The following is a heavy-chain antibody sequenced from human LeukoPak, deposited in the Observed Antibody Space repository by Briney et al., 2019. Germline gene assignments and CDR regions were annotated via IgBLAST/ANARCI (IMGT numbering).Heavy chain of an antibody. CDR3: AREGYDILTGYYKGPFDY. CDR2: IYYSGST. CDR1: GGSISSSSYY. J-gene: IGHJ4*02. Sequence: SETLSLTCTVSGGSISSSSYYWGWIRQPPGKGLEWIGSIYYSGSTYYNPSLKSRVTISVDTSKNQFSLKLSSVTAADTAVYYCAREGYDILTGYYKGPFDYWGQGTLVTVSS. D-gene: IGHD3-9*01. V-gene: IGHV4-39*07.